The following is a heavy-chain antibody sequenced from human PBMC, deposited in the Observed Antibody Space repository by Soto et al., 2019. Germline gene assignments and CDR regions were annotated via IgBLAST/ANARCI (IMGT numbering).Heavy chain of an antibody. CDR2: ILYGVSNK. CDR3: ARGGNSFWFGR. V-gene: IGHV3-33*01. CDR1: GLTFSSYG. D-gene: IGHD2-21*02. J-gene: IGHJ5*02. Sequence: QLKLVESGGGVVQPGRSLRLSCAASGLTFSSYGMHWVRHAPGQGLERVAVILYGVSNKYYADSVKGRFTISRDKSKNTLYLQMSSLGAEDKAVFYFARGGNSFWFGRWGQGTQVTVSS.